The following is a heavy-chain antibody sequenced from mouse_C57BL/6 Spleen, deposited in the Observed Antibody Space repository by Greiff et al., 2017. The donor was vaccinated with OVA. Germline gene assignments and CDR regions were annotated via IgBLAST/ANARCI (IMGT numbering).Heavy chain of an antibody. Sequence: EVQLMESGGDLVKPGGSLKLSCAASGFTFSSYGMSWVRQTPDKRLEWVATISSGGSYTYYPDSLKGRFTISRDNAKNTLYLQMSSLKSEDTAMYYCARNRIFSTAVDYYAMDYWGQGTSVTVSS. J-gene: IGHJ4*01. CDR1: GFTFSSYG. V-gene: IGHV5-6*01. CDR3: ARNRIFSTAVDYYAMDY. D-gene: IGHD1-1*02. CDR2: ISSGGSYT.